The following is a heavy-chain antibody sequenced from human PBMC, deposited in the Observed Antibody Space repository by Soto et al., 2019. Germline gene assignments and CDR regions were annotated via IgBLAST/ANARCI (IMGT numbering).Heavy chain of an antibody. CDR2: IWNDGIRK. J-gene: IGHJ4*02. CDR1: GFTFSKYG. Sequence: GGSLRLSCAASGFTFSKYGMHWVRQAPGKGLEWVALIWNDGIRKVYVDSVKGRFTISRDNSKNTLDLQMNNLGDEDTAVYYCARDDDNDANALDYWGPGTLVTVSS. V-gene: IGHV3-33*01. CDR3: ARDDDNDANALDY.